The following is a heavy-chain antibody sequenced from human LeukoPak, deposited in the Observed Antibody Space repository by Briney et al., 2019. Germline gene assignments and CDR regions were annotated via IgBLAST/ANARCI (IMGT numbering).Heavy chain of an antibody. D-gene: IGHD3-22*01. CDR3: ARAPDYYGSSGYMYYFDY. J-gene: IGHJ4*02. Sequence: ASVKVSCKASGGTFSSYAISWVRQAPGRGLEWMGGIIPIFGTANYAQKFQGRVTITADESTNKAYMELNSLRSEDTAVYYCARAPDYYGSSGYMYYFDYWGQGTLVTVSS. CDR2: IIPIFGTA. CDR1: GGTFSSYA. V-gene: IGHV1-69*13.